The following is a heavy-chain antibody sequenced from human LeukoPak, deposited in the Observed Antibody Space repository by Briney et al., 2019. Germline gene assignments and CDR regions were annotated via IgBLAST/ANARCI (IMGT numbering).Heavy chain of an antibody. V-gene: IGHV3-33*01. CDR2: IWYDGSNK. Sequence: GGSLRLSCAASGFTFSSYGMHWVRQAPGKGLEWVAVIWYDGSNKYYADSVKGRFTISRDNSKNTLYLQMNSLRAEDTAVYYCARDLSSGWYSDYFDYWGQGTLVTVSS. J-gene: IGHJ4*02. D-gene: IGHD6-19*01. CDR3: ARDLSSGWYSDYFDY. CDR1: GFTFSSYG.